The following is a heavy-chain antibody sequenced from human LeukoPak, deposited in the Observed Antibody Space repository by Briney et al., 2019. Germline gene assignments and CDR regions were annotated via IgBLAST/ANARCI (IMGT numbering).Heavy chain of an antibody. V-gene: IGHV3-7*01. CDR1: GFTFSSYW. CDR3: ARNRVYYDFWSGYYTDFDY. D-gene: IGHD3-3*01. CDR2: IKQDGSEK. J-gene: IGHJ4*02. Sequence: GGSLRLSCAASGFTFSSYWMSWVRQAPGKGLEWVANIKQDGSEKYYVDSVKVRFTISRDNAKNSLYLQMNSLRAEDTAVYYCARNRVYYDFWSGYYTDFDYWGQGTLVTVSS.